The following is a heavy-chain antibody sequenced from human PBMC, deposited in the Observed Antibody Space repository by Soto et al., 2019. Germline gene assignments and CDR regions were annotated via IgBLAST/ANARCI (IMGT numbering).Heavy chain of an antibody. CDR1: GFTFDDYA. CDR2: ISWNSGSI. CDR3: AKGDYHYYDSSGHGGWFDP. D-gene: IGHD3-22*01. Sequence: EVQLVESGGGLVQPGRSLRLSCAASGFTFDDYAMHWVRQAPGKGLEWVSGISWNSGSIGYADSVKGRFTISRDNAKNSLYLQMNSLRAEDTALYYCAKGDYHYYDSSGHGGWFDPWGQGTLVTVSS. J-gene: IGHJ5*02. V-gene: IGHV3-9*01.